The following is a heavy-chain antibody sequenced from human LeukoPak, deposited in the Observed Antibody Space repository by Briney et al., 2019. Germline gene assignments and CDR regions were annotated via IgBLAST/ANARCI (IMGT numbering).Heavy chain of an antibody. D-gene: IGHD3-22*01. CDR2: MYTSGST. Sequence: PSQTLSLTCTVSGGSISSGNYYWSWIRQPAGKGLEWIGRMYTSGSTNYNPSFKSRVTISADTSKNQFSLKLSSVSAADTAVYYCARDADSNGYYSPLGYWGQGTLVTVSS. CDR3: ARDADSNGYYSPLGY. CDR1: GGSISSGNYY. J-gene: IGHJ4*02. V-gene: IGHV4-61*02.